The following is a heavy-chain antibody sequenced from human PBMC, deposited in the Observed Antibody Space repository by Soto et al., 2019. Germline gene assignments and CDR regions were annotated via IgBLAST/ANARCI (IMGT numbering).Heavy chain of an antibody. J-gene: IGHJ2*01. CDR1: GGTFSSYA. CDR2: IIPIFGTA. D-gene: IGHD4-17*01. V-gene: IGHV1-69*13. Sequence: AASVKVSCKASGGTFSSYAISWVRQAPGQGLEWMGGIIPIFGTANYAQKFQGRVTITADESTSTAYMELSSLRSEDTAVYYCATLPNVDGGVGGRYFDLWGRGTLVTVSS. CDR3: ATLPNVDGGVGGRYFDL.